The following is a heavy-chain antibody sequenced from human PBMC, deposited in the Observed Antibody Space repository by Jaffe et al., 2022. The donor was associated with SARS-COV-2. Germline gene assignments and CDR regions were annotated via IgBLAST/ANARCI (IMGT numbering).Heavy chain of an antibody. CDR1: GFTFSSYA. Sequence: QVQLVESGGGVVQPGRSLRLSCAASGFTFSSYAMHWVRQAPGKGLEWVAVISYDGSNKYYADSVKGRFTISRDNSKNTLYLQMNSLRAEDTAVYYCATGNTARYYYGMDVWGQGTTVTVSS. V-gene: IGHV3-30-3*01. J-gene: IGHJ6*02. CDR3: ATGNTARYYYGMDV. CDR2: ISYDGSNK.